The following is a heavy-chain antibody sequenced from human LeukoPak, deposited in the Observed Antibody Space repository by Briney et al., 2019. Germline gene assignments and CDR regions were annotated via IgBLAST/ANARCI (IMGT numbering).Heavy chain of an antibody. Sequence: GRSLRLSCAASGFSFSSYDMHWVRNAPGQGLEWVAEMWYDGSNKYYADSVKGRFIISRDNSKNTLYLQINSLNAEDTAVYYCARDGAAAAPEIYNYYYLDVWGKGTTVTVSS. J-gene: IGHJ6*03. CDR1: GFSFSSYD. V-gene: IGHV3-33*01. D-gene: IGHD6-13*01. CDR3: ARDGAAAAPEIYNYYYLDV. CDR2: MWYDGSNK.